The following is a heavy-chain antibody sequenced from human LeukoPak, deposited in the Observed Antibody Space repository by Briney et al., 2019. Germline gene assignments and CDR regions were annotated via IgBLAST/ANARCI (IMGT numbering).Heavy chain of an antibody. CDR3: ASRYYDSSGYYSGIDY. J-gene: IGHJ4*02. D-gene: IGHD3-22*01. V-gene: IGHV3-30*03. Sequence: GGSLRLSCAASGFTFSSYSMNWVRQAPGKGLQWVAVISYDGSNKYYADSVKGRFTISRDNSKNTLYLQMNSLRAEDTAVYYCASRYYDSSGYYSGIDYWGQGTLVTVSS. CDR1: GFTFSSYS. CDR2: ISYDGSNK.